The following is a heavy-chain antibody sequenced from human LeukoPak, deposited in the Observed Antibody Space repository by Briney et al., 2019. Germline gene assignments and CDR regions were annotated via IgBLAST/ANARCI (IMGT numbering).Heavy chain of an antibody. J-gene: IGHJ5*02. Sequence: SETLSLICTVSGYSISSGYYWGWIRQPAGKGLEWIGRIYTSGSTNYNPSLKSRVTMSVDTSKNQFSLKLSSVTAADTAVYYCARDEGSSWYVDWFDPWGQGTLVTVSS. CDR3: ARDEGSSWYVDWFDP. D-gene: IGHD6-13*01. V-gene: IGHV4-4*07. CDR2: IYTSGST. CDR1: GYSISSGYY.